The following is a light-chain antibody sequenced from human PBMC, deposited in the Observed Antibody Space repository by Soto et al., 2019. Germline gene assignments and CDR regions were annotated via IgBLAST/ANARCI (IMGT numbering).Light chain of an antibody. CDR2: GVS. CDR3: QQYGDSPIT. CDR1: QSVTSSY. Sequence: EIVLTQSPGTVSLSPGERATLSCRASQSVTSSYLAWYQQKPGQAPRLLIYGVSSRATGIPDRFSGSGAGTDFTLTISSLEPEDFAVYYCQQYGDSPITFGRGTKVDIK. J-gene: IGKJ4*01. V-gene: IGKV3-20*01.